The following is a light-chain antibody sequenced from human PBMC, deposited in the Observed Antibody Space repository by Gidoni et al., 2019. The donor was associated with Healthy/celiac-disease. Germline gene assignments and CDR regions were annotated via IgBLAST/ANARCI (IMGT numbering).Light chain of an antibody. V-gene: IGKV1-33*01. Sequence: DIQMTQSPSSLSASVGDRVTITCQASQDISNYLNWYQQKPGKAPKLLIYDASNLETGVPSRFSGSGSGTDFTFTISSLRPEDIATYYCQQYDNLLTFGPGTKVDIK. CDR2: DAS. CDR3: QQYDNLLT. CDR1: QDISNY. J-gene: IGKJ3*01.